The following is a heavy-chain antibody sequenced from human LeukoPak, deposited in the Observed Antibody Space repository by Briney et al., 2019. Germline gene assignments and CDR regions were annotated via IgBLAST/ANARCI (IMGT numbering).Heavy chain of an antibody. Sequence: PSETLSLTCAVYGGSFSGYYWSWIRQPPGKGLEWIGEINHSGSTNYNPSLKSRVTISVDTSKNQFSLKLSSVTAADTAIYYCARFSQYYDSSTHYLDYWGQGILVTVSS. J-gene: IGHJ4*02. D-gene: IGHD3-22*01. CDR1: GGSFSGYY. CDR2: INHSGST. V-gene: IGHV4-34*01. CDR3: ARFSQYYDSSTHYLDY.